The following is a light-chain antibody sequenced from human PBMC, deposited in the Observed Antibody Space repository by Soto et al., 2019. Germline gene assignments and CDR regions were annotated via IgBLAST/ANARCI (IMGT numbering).Light chain of an antibody. J-gene: IGLJ3*02. CDR3: CSYAGGSTLV. Sequence: QSALTQPVSVSGSPGQSITISCTGTSSDIGTYNLVSWYQHHPGNAPKLMIYEATKRPSGVSSRFSGSKSGNTASLTISGLQTEDEADYYCCSYAGGSTLVFGGGTKVTVL. CDR2: EAT. V-gene: IGLV2-23*01. CDR1: SSDIGTYNL.